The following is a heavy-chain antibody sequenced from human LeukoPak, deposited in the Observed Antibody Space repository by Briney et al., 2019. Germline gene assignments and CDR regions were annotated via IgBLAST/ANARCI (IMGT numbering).Heavy chain of an antibody. CDR2: ISGSGDNT. J-gene: IGHJ3*02. D-gene: IGHD1-26*01. V-gene: IGHV3-23*01. Sequence: GGSLRLSCAASGFTFSNYAMSWVRQAPGKGPEWASAISGSGDNTYYADSVKGRFTIARDNSKNTLYLQMNSLRAEDTAVYYCARDSPRSGSYLYDAFDIWGQGTMVTVSS. CDR1: GFTFSNYA. CDR3: ARDSPRSGSYLYDAFDI.